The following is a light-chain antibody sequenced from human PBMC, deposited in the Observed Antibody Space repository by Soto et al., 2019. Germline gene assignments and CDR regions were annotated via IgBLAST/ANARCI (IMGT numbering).Light chain of an antibody. J-gene: IGKJ4*01. CDR1: QRVSSNY. CDR2: GAS. V-gene: IGKV3-20*01. Sequence: EIVLTQSPGTLSLSPGDRATPSCRASQRVSSNYLAWYQQRPGQAPRLLIYGASSRATGIPDRFSGSGSGTEFTLTISSLQSEDFALYYCQQYKEWPLTFGGGTKVDIK. CDR3: QQYKEWPLT.